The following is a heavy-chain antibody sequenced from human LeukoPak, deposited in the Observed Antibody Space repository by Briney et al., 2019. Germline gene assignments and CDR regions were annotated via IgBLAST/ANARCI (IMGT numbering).Heavy chain of an antibody. J-gene: IGHJ3*02. CDR3: ARYCSSTSCHPWGAFDI. Sequence: GASVKVSCKASGYTFTGYYMHWVRQAPGQGLEWMGWINPNSGGTNYAQKFQGRVTMTRDTSISTAYMELSRLRSDDTAVYYCARYCSSTSCHPWGAFDIWGQGTMVTVSS. CDR2: INPNSGGT. D-gene: IGHD2-2*01. CDR1: GYTFTGYY. V-gene: IGHV1-2*02.